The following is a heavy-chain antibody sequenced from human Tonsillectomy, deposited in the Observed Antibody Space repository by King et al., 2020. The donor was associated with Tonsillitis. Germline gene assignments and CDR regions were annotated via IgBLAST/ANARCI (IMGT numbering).Heavy chain of an antibody. CDR3: ARVNDYGDYNYFYYGMDV. V-gene: IGHV3-74*01. CDR1: GFTFSRYW. Sequence: VQLVESGGGLFRPGGSLRLSCAASGFTFSRYWMHWVRQAPGKGLVWVSRIESDGTITTYADSVKGRFTISRDNAKNTLYLQMNSLRAEETAVYYCARVNDYGDYNYFYYGMDVWGQGTTVTVSS. D-gene: IGHD4-17*01. CDR2: IESDGTIT. J-gene: IGHJ6*02.